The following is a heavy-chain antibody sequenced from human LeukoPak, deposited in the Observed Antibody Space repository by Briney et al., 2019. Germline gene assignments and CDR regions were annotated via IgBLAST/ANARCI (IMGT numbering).Heavy chain of an antibody. CDR3: AKGDITMIPD. CDR2: IYSGGST. V-gene: IGHV3-53*01. CDR1: GFTVSNSY. Sequence: PGGSLRLSCAASGFTVSNSYMSWVRQAPGKGLEWVSVIYSGGSTYYADSVKGRFTISGDNSKNTLYLQMNSLRAEDTAVYYCAKGDITMIPDWGQGTLVTVSS. D-gene: IGHD3-22*01. J-gene: IGHJ4*02.